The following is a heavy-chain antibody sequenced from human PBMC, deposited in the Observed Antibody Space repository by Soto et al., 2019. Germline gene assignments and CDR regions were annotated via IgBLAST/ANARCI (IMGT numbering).Heavy chain of an antibody. CDR1: GGSISSSSYY. CDR2: TCYSGST. J-gene: IGHJ6*02. Sequence: QLQLQESGPGLVKPSETLSLTCTVSGGSISSSSYYWGWIRQPPGQGLEWIGSTCYSGSTYYNPSLKSRGNISVDTSKNQFSLKLSSVTAADTAVYYCARHGAAGGYDFGTTRGYYGMDVWGQGTTVTVSS. V-gene: IGHV4-39*01. D-gene: IGHD5-12*01. CDR3: ARHGAAGGYDFGTTRGYYGMDV.